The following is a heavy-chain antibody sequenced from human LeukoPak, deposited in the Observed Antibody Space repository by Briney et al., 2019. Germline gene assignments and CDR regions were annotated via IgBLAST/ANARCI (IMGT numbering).Heavy chain of an antibody. V-gene: IGHV4-4*07. Sequence: SETLSLTCTVSGGSISSYYWSWIRQPPGKGLEWIGRIYTSGSTNYNPSLKSRVTMSVDTSKNQFSLKLSSVTAADTAVYYCARSHYDILTGYASYGMDVWGQGTTVTVSS. CDR3: ARSHYDILTGYASYGMDV. D-gene: IGHD3-9*01. CDR1: GGSISSYY. CDR2: IYTSGST. J-gene: IGHJ6*02.